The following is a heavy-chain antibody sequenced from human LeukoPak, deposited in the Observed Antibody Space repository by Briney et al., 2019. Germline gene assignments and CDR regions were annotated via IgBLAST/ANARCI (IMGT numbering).Heavy chain of an antibody. Sequence: PGGSLRLSCAASGFTVSSNYMSWVRQAPGKGLEWVSVINSDGSTYYADSVKGQFTTSRDNSKNTLYLQMNSLRAEDTAVYYCASSEQVPYYYCMDVWAQGNTVTVSS. V-gene: IGHV3-66*02. J-gene: IGHJ6*02. D-gene: IGHD1-26*01. CDR2: INSDGST. CDR1: GFTVSSNY. CDR3: ASSEQVPYYYCMDV.